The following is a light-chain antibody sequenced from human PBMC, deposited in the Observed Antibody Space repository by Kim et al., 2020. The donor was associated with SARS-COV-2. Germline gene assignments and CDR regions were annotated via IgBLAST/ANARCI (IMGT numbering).Light chain of an antibody. CDR1: SSNIGAGYD. V-gene: IGLV1-40*01. J-gene: IGLJ1*01. CDR2: DNN. Sequence: QRVSISCTGSSSNIGAGYDVHWYQQLPGAAPKLLIYDNNNRPSGVPDRFSGSKPGTSASLAITGLQAEDEADYYCQSYDTSLSGYVFGTGTKVTVL. CDR3: QSYDTSLSGYV.